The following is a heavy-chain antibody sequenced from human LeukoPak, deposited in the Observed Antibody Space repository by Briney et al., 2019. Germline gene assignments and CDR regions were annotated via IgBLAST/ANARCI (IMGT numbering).Heavy chain of an antibody. Sequence: PSETLSLTCTVSGDSVSSGSYYWSWIRQPPGKGLEWIGYIYYSGSTNYNPSLKSRVTISVDTSKNQFSLKLSSVTAADTAVYYCTSYSGSYFGAFDIWGQGTMVTVSS. D-gene: IGHD1-26*01. CDR3: TSYSGSYFGAFDI. J-gene: IGHJ3*02. CDR2: IYYSGST. V-gene: IGHV4-61*01. CDR1: GDSVSSGSYY.